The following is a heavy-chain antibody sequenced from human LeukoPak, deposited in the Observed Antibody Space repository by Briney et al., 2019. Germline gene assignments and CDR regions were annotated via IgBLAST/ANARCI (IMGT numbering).Heavy chain of an antibody. CDR3: ARHSRIMITFGGVTVPFFDY. Sequence: SETLSLTCTVSGGSISSYYWSWIRQPPGKGLEWIGYIYYSGSTNYNPSLKSRVTISVDTSKNQFSLKLSSVTAADTAVYYCARHSRIMITFGGVTVPFFDYWGQGTLVTASS. J-gene: IGHJ4*02. D-gene: IGHD3-16*02. CDR2: IYYSGST. V-gene: IGHV4-59*08. CDR1: GGSISSYY.